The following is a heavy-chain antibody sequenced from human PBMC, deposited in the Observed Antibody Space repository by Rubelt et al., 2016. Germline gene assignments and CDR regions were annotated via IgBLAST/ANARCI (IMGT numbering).Heavy chain of an antibody. V-gene: IGHV1-46*01. CDR2: INPSGGST. CDR3: ARERGGVTTVTTPFDH. J-gene: IGHJ4*02. Sequence: RAAGEGLEWIGIINPSGGSTSYAQKFEGRVTVTRDTSSSTVYMEVSSLRDEDTAVYYCARERGGVTTVTTPFDHWGQGTLVIVSS. D-gene: IGHD4-17*01.